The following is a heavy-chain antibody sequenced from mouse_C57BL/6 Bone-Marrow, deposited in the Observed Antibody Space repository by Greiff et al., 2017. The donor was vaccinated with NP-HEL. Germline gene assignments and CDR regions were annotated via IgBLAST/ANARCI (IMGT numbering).Heavy chain of an antibody. CDR3: ERQDIYCDYEDFAY. V-gene: IGHV5-12*01. CDR2: ISNGGGST. J-gene: IGHJ3*01. CDR1: GFTFSDYY. D-gene: IGHD2-4*01. Sequence: EVQGVESGGGLVQPGGSLKLSCAASGFTFSDYYMYWVRQTPEKRLEWVAYISNGGGSTYYPDTVKGRFIISRDNAKNTVYLQMSRLKSEDTAMYCCERQDIYCDYEDFAYWGQGTMVTVSA.